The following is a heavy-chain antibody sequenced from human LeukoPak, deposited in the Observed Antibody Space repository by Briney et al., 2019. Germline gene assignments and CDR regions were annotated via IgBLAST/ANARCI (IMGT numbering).Heavy chain of an antibody. CDR2: VYDSGST. J-gene: IGHJ5*02. D-gene: IGHD3-9*01. V-gene: IGHV4-59*08. CDR3: ARHARRLARFDP. Sequence: SETLSLTCTVSGGSISSYYWSWIRQPPGKGLEWIGYVYDSGSTNYNPSLKSRVTISVDTSKNQFSLKLSSVTAADTAVYYCARHARRLARFDPWGKGTLVTVSS. CDR1: GGSISSYY.